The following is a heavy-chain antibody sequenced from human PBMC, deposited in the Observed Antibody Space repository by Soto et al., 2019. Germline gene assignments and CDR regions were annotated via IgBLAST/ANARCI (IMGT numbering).Heavy chain of an antibody. CDR2: IYYSGST. V-gene: IGHV4-31*03. J-gene: IGHJ4*02. CDR1: GGSISSGGYY. D-gene: IGHD3-16*01. Sequence: SETLSLTCTVSGGSISSGGYYWSWIRQHTGKGLEWIGYIYYSGSTSYNPSLKSRVTISVDTSKNQFSLKLSSVTAADTAVYYCAKLRSRGSYFDYWGQGTLVTVSS. CDR3: AKLRSRGSYFDY.